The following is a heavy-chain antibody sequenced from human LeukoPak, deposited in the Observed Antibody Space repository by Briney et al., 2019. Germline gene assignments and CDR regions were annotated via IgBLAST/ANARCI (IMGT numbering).Heavy chain of an antibody. CDR3: ARGGYYGSGNDFRFDP. V-gene: IGHV4-39*07. Sequence: SETLSLTCTVSGGSISSSSYYWGWIRQPPGRGLEWIGSIYYSGSTYYNPSLKSRVTISVDTSKNQFSLKLSSVTAADTAVYYCARGGYYGSGNDFRFDPWGQGTLVTVSS. CDR2: IYYSGST. J-gene: IGHJ5*02. D-gene: IGHD3-10*01. CDR1: GGSISSSSYY.